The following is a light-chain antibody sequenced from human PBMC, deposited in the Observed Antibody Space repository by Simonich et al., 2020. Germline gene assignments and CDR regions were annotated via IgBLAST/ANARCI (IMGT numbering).Light chain of an antibody. CDR1: SGSIASNY. CDR2: EDH. V-gene: IGLV6-57*01. Sequence: NFMLTQPHSVSESPGKTVTISCTRSSGSIASNYVQWYQQRPGSSPPTVIYEDHQRPSGVPARFSGSIDSSSNSASLTISGLKTEDEADYYCQSYDSSGWVFGGGTKLTVL. J-gene: IGLJ3*02. CDR3: QSYDSSGWV.